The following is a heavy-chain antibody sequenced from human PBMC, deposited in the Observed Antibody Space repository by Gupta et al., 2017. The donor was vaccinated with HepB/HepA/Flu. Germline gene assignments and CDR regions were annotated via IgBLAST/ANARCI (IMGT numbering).Heavy chain of an antibody. Sequence: APGKGLVWMGGFDPEDGETIYAQKFQGRVTMTEDTSTDTTYMELSSLRSEDTAVYYCATARGGRTGTTLWFDPWGQGTLVTVSS. J-gene: IGHJ5*02. V-gene: IGHV1-24*01. D-gene: IGHD1-7*01. CDR3: ATARGGRTGTTLWFDP. CDR2: FDPEDGET.